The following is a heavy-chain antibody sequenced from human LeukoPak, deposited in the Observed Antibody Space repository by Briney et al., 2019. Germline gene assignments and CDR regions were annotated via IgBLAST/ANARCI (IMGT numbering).Heavy chain of an antibody. D-gene: IGHD4-17*01. J-gene: IGHJ6*02. CDR1: GGSISSGGYS. V-gene: IGHV4-30-2*01. Sequence: PSETLSLTCAVSGGSISSGGYSWSWIRQPPGKGLEWIGYIYHSGSTYYNPSLKSRVTISVDRSKNQFSLKLSSVTAADTAVYYCARATLRPYYYGMDVWGQGTTVTVSS. CDR2: IYHSGST. CDR3: ARATLRPYYYGMDV.